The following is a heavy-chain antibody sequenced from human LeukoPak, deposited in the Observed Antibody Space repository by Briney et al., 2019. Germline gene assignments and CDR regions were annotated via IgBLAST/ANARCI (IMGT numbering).Heavy chain of an antibody. V-gene: IGHV3-23*01. D-gene: IGHD1/OR15-1a*01. CDR2: ISGSGGST. J-gene: IGHJ6*03. CDR1: GSTFSSYG. Sequence: GGSLRLSCAASGSTFSSYGMSWVRQAPGKGLEWVSSISGSGGSTYYADSVKGRFTISRDNSKNTLYLQMNSLRAEDTAVYYCARSNKGYYYYYYMDVWGKGTTVTISS. CDR3: ARSNKGYYYYYYMDV.